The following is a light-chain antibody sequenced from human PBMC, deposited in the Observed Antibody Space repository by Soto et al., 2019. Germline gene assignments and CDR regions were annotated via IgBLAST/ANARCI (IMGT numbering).Light chain of an antibody. Sequence: EIQMTQSPSAMSASVGDRFTITCLAGQGINHYLAWFQVKPGKVPKRLIYGASSLQSGVPSRFSGSGSGTEFTLTISSLQPEDSAGYYCLPHNSYPLTVGGGTQVDIK. CDR2: GAS. V-gene: IGKV1-17*03. CDR1: QGINHY. J-gene: IGKJ4*01. CDR3: LPHNSYPLT.